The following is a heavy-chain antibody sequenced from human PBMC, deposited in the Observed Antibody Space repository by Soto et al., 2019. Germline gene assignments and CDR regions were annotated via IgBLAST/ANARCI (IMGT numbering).Heavy chain of an antibody. CDR1: GFTFSSYG. CDR2: ISYDGSNK. Sequence: GGSLRLSCAASGFTFSSYGMHWVRQAPGKGLEWVAVISYDGSNKYYADSVKGRFTISRDNSKNTLYLQMNSLRAEDTAVYYCAKADVTAMANYYYYGMDVWGQGTTVTVSS. J-gene: IGHJ6*02. D-gene: IGHD5-18*01. CDR3: AKADVTAMANYYYYGMDV. V-gene: IGHV3-30*18.